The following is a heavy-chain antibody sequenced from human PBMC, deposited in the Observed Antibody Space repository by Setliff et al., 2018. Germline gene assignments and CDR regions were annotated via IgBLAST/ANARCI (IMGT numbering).Heavy chain of an antibody. D-gene: IGHD3-22*01. CDR3: ARRRYYDSSGYYYFDY. Sequence: GESLKISCKGSGYSYTSYWIGWVRQMPGKGLEWMGIIYPGDSDTRYSPSFQGQVTISADKSISTAYLQWSSLKASDTAMYYCARRRYYDSSGYYYFDYWGQGTTVTVS. J-gene: IGHJ4*03. CDR2: IYPGDSDT. CDR1: GYSYTSYW. V-gene: IGHV5-51*01.